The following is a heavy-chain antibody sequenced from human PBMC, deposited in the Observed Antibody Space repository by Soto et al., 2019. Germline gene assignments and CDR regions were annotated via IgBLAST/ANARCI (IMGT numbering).Heavy chain of an antibody. J-gene: IGHJ4*02. V-gene: IGHV4-30-4*01. CDR1: GGSISSGDYY. CDR3: ARGHDYGDY. CDR2: IYYSGST. Sequence: QVQLQESGPGLVKPSQTLSLTCTVSGGSISSGDYYWSWIRQPPGKGLEWIGYIYYSGSTYYNPSLXXRXTXXVDTYKNQFSLKLSSVTAADTAVYYCARGHDYGDYWGQGTLVTVSS.